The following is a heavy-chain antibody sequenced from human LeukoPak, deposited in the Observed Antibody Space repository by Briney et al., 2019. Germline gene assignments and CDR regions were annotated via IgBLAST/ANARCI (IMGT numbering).Heavy chain of an antibody. Sequence: PSQTLSPTCTVSGGSISSGSYYWSWIRQPAGKGLEWIGYIYYSGSTNYNPSLKSRVTISVDTSKNQFSLKLSSVTAADTAVYYCARTNRGYSSSFVDYWGQGTLVTVSS. V-gene: IGHV4-61*10. D-gene: IGHD6-13*01. CDR1: GGSISSGSYY. J-gene: IGHJ4*02. CDR3: ARTNRGYSSSFVDY. CDR2: IYYSGST.